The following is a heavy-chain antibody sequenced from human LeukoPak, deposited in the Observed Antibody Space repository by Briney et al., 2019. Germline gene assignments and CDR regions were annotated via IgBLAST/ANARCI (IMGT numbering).Heavy chain of an antibody. D-gene: IGHD6-6*01. CDR2: ISGSGGST. CDR1: GFTFSSSA. Sequence: GGSLRLSCAASGFTFSSSAMSWVRQAPGKGLEWVSSISGSGGSTYYADSVKGRFTISRDNSKNTLYLQMNSLRAEDTAVYYCAREPKQLAAIDYWGQGTLVTVSS. J-gene: IGHJ4*02. V-gene: IGHV3-23*01. CDR3: AREPKQLAAIDY.